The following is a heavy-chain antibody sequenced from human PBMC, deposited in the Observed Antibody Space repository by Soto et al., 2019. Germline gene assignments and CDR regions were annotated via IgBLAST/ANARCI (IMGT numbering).Heavy chain of an antibody. V-gene: IGHV4-39*01. CDR3: SRQYLGYCISTSCQNWFDP. CDR1: RGSISSSSYY. J-gene: IGHJ5*02. CDR2: IYYSGST. D-gene: IGHD2-2*01. Sequence: SETLSITCTASRGSISSSSYYRGWIRHPPGKGLEWIGIIYYSGSTYYNPSLKSRVTISVDTSKNQFSLKLSSVTAADTAVYYCSRQYLGYCISTSCQNWFDPWGQGTLVT.